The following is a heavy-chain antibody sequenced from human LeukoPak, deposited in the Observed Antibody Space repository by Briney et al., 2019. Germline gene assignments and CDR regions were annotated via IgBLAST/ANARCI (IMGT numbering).Heavy chain of an antibody. CDR1: GYTFTSYD. J-gene: IGHJ4*02. D-gene: IGHD3-10*01. CDR3: ARESHVTREDY. Sequence: ASVKVSCKASGYTFTSYDINWVRQATGQGLEWMGWISANDGNTDYPQKLQGRVTMTTDTPTSTAYMELRSLRSDDTAVYYCARESHVTREDYWGQGTLVTVSS. V-gene: IGHV1-18*01. CDR2: ISANDGNT.